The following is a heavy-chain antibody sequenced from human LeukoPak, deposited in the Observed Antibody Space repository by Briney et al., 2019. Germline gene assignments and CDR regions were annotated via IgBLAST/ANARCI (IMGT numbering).Heavy chain of an antibody. J-gene: IGHJ4*02. Sequence: SETLSLTCAVYSGSFSDYSWSWIRQPPRKGLEWIGYVYYSGGTYYNPSLKSRVTISVDTSKNQFSLKLSSVTAADTAVYYCASHSGGYAYWGQGTLVTVSS. CDR3: ASHSGGYAY. D-gene: IGHD5-12*01. CDR1: SGSFSDYS. CDR2: VYYSGGT. V-gene: IGHV4-30-4*07.